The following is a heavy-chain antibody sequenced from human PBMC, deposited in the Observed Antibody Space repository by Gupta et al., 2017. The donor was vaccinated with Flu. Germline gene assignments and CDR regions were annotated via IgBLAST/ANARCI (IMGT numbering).Heavy chain of an antibody. V-gene: IGHV3-7*01. CDR2: IKYDGSET. CDR3: ARYDSGRHAGLDY. J-gene: IGHJ4*02. CDR1: GFTFSMYW. D-gene: IGHD3-10*01. Sequence: EVQLVESGGGLVQPGGSLRLSCAASGFTFSMYWMTWVRQGPGRGLGWVANIKYDGSETFYVDSVKGRFSISRDNAKNSLYLQMNSLRDEDTALYYCARYDSGRHAGLDYWGQGALVTVSS.